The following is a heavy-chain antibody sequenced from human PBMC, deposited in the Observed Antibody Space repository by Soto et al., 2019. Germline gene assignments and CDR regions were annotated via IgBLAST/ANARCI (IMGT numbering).Heavy chain of an antibody. CDR1: GYTFTNYG. CDR2: INTYNGNT. J-gene: IGHJ5*02. V-gene: IGHV1-18*01. Sequence: ASVKVSCKASGYTFTNYGISWVRQAPGQGLEWMGWINTYNGNTNHAQKLQGRVTMTTDTSTSTAYMELRSLRSDDTAVYYCARDVTSNHNCFDLWGHGTLVTVSS. D-gene: IGHD2-2*01. CDR3: ARDVTSNHNCFDL.